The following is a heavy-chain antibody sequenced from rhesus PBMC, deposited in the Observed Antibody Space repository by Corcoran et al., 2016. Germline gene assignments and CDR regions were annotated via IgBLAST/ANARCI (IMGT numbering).Heavy chain of an antibody. J-gene: IGHJ5-1*01. V-gene: IGHV1-1*01. D-gene: IGHD4-29*01. CDR3: TRDLYGGSYGRFDV. CDR1: GYTFTSDY. Sequence: QVQLVQSGAEIKQPGASVKLSCKASGYTFTSDYMHWGRQAPGQGLEWMGLTPPYNGNKGSAHSFQGRVTNPAAPSTSTGYMGLGSLRSGDTAVYYCTRDLYGGSYGRFDVWGPGVLVTVSS. CDR2: TPPYNGNK.